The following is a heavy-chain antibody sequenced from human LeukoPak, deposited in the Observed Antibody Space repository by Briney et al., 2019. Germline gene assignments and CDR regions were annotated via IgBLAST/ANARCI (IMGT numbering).Heavy chain of an antibody. D-gene: IGHD5-24*01. V-gene: IGHV1-46*01. J-gene: IGHJ4*02. CDR2: INPTGGST. CDR3: ARGDRDGYNFDY. CDR1: GYTFTSYY. Sequence: ASVKVPCKASGYTFTSYYMHWVRQAPGQGLEWMGIINPTGGSTSYAQKFQGRVTMTRDPSTSTVYMELSSLRSEDTAVYYCARGDRDGYNFDYWGQGTLVTVSS.